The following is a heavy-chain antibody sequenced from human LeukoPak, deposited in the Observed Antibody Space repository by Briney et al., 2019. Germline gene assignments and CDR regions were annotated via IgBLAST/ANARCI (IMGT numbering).Heavy chain of an antibody. CDR3: ARVSFCSGSSCYAGHDY. J-gene: IGHJ4*02. Sequence: SVKVSCKASGGTFTSYAISWVRQAPGQGLEWMGRITPIFGTANYAQKFQGRVTITADKSTSTAYMELSSLRSEDTAVYYCARVSFCSGSSCYAGHDYWGQGTLVTVSS. CDR1: GGTFTSYA. CDR2: ITPIFGTA. D-gene: IGHD2-15*01. V-gene: IGHV1-69*06.